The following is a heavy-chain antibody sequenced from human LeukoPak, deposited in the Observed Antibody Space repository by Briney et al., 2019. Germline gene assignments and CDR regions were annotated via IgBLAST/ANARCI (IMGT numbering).Heavy chain of an antibody. J-gene: IGHJ4*02. CDR1: GYTFTGYY. CDR2: INTNSGAT. CDR3: ARSLQQLVIE. D-gene: IGHD6-13*01. V-gene: IGHV1-2*02. Sequence: ASMTVSCKASGYTFTGYYIHWVRQAPGQGLEWMGWINTNSGATNYAQKFQGRVTMTRDTSISTAYLELSRLRSDDTAVYYCARSLQQLVIEWGQGTLVTVSS.